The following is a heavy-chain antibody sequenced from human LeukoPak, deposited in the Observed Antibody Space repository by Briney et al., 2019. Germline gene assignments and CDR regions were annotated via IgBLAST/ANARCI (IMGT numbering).Heavy chain of an antibody. CDR2: IYYSGST. J-gene: IGHJ5*02. CDR3: ARHYGSGSYYNLDPFDP. CDR1: GGSISSSSYY. Sequence: SETPSLTCTVSGGSISSSSYYWGWIRQPPGKGLEWIGSIYYSGSTYYNPSLKSRVTISVDTSKNQFSLKLSSVTAADTAVYYCARHYGSGSYYNLDPFDPWGQGTLVTVSS. V-gene: IGHV4-39*01. D-gene: IGHD3-10*01.